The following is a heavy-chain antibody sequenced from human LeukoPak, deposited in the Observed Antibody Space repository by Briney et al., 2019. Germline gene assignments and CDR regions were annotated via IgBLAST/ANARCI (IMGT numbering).Heavy chain of an antibody. CDR1: GVSISSSSYY. V-gene: IGHV4-39*01. CDR2: LYYSGST. Sequence: SETLSLTCTVSGVSISSSSYYWGWIRQPPGKGLEWIGSLYYSGSTYYNPSLKSRVTMSVDTSKNQFSLKLSSVTAADTAVYYCARLGDYYDSSGYYSVPNFDYWGQGTLVIVSS. J-gene: IGHJ4*02. D-gene: IGHD3-22*01. CDR3: ARLGDYYDSSGYYSVPNFDY.